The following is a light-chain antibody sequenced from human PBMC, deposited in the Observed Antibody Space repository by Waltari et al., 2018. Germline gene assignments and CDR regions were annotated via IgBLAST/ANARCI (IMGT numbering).Light chain of an antibody. J-gene: IGKJ4*01. CDR2: GAS. CDR3: LKRAGGPL. CDR1: QSVNKY. Sequence: EIVLTQSPATLSLSPGESATLSCRASQSVNKYLDWFQQKPGQAPRLLIYGASNRAASIPARFSGSGSGTDFTLTISSLEPEDFAVYYCLKRAGGPLFGGGTKVE. V-gene: IGKV3-11*01.